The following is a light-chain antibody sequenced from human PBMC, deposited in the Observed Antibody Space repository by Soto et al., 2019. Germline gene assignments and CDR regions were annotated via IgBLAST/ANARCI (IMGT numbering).Light chain of an antibody. CDR1: QSVGSN. CDR2: DAS. CDR3: QHYGSSPT. Sequence: EIVMTQSPATLSVSPGERATLSCRASQSVGSNLAWYQQIPGQAPSLLIYDASNRATGIPARFSGSGSGTDFTLTISRLEPEDFAVYFCQHYGSSPTFGQGTKVDIK. J-gene: IGKJ1*01. V-gene: IGKV3-20*01.